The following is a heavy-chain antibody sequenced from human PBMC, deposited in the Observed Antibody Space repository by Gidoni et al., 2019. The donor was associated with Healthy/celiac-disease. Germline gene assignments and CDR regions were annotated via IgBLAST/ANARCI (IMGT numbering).Heavy chain of an antibody. V-gene: IGHV4-34*01. Sequence: QVQLQQWGAGLLKPSETLSLTCAVYGGSFSGYYWSWIRQPPGKGLEWIGEINHSGSTNYNPSLKSRVTISVDTSKNQFSLKLSSVTAADTAVYYCARGPYDYIWGSYRSPFVYWGQGTLVTVSS. J-gene: IGHJ4*02. CDR3: ARGPYDYIWGSYRSPFVY. CDR2: INHSGST. CDR1: GGSFSGYY. D-gene: IGHD3-16*02.